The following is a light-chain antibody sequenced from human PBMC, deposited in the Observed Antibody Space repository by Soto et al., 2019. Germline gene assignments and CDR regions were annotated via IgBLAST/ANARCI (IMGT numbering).Light chain of an antibody. CDR1: QSVNSH. J-gene: IGKJ5*01. CDR2: DAS. V-gene: IGKV3-20*01. CDR3: QQYGNSPIT. Sequence: EIMLTQSPGTLSLSPGERATLSCRASQSVNSHLAWYQQKPGQAPNLLIYDASNRATGIPARFSGSGSGTDFTLTVSRLEPEDFALYYCQQYGNSPITFGQGTRLEIK.